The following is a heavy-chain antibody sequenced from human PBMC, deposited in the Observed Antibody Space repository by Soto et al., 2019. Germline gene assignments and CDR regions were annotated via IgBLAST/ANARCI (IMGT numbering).Heavy chain of an antibody. CDR2: IIPIFGTA. D-gene: IGHD5-12*01. V-gene: IGHV1-69*13. J-gene: IGHJ4*02. Sequence: SVNVSCTASARTFRTYAITCVRPAPGQGLEWMGGIIPIFGTANYAQKFQGRVTITADESTSTAYMELSSLRSEDTAVYYCARSVATNLAFDYWGQGTLVTVSS. CDR1: ARTFRTYA. CDR3: ARSVATNLAFDY.